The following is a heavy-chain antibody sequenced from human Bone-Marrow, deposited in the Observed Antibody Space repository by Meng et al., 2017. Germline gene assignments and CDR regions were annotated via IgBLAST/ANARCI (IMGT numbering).Heavy chain of an antibody. D-gene: IGHD6-19*01. CDR3: ARVAVAGQDDYYFDY. J-gene: IGHJ4*02. Sequence: ASVKVSCKASGYTFTGYYMHWLRQAPGQGLEGMGWINPNSGGTNYAQKFQGRVTMTRDTYISTAYMELSRLRSDDTAVYYCARVAVAGQDDYYFDYWGQGTLVTVSS. CDR2: INPNSGGT. CDR1: GYTFTGYY. V-gene: IGHV1-2*02.